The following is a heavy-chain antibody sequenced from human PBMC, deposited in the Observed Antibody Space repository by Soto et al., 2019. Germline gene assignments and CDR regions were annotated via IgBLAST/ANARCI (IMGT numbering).Heavy chain of an antibody. J-gene: IGHJ4*02. CDR2: ISGSGSST. Sequence: GSLRLSCAASGFTYTNYAMSWFLQAPVKVLQWVSAISGSGSSTYYADSVKGRFTISRDNSKNTLYLQMNGLTAEDTATYYCAKAVATTIDIDYWGQGTLVTVSS. CDR1: GFTYTNYA. V-gene: IGHV3-23*01. D-gene: IGHD1-26*01. CDR3: AKAVATTIDIDY.